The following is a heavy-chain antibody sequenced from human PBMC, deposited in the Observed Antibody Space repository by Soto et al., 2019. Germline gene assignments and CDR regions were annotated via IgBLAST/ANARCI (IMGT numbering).Heavy chain of an antibody. J-gene: IGHJ4*02. CDR2: ISGSGGST. D-gene: IGHD6-13*01. Sequence: PGGSLRLSCAASGFTFSNYAMSWVRQAPGKGLEWVSAISGSGGSTYYADSVKGRFTISRDNSKNTLYLQMNSLRAEDTAVYYCAKDLRYSLRQQLVHSNWGQGTLVTVSS. CDR3: AKDLRYSLRQQLVHSN. V-gene: IGHV3-23*01. CDR1: GFTFSNYA.